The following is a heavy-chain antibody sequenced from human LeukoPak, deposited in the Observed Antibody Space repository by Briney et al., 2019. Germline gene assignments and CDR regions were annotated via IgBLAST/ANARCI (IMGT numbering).Heavy chain of an antibody. CDR3: ASLNGGNVFDY. CDR1: GGSISSYY. CDR2: IYYSGST. Sequence: SETLSLTCTVSGGSISSYYWSWIRQPPGKGLEWIGYIYYSGSTNYNPSPKSRVTISVDTSKNQFSLKLSSVTAADTAVYYCASLNGGNVFDYWGQGTLVTVSS. V-gene: IGHV4-59*01. J-gene: IGHJ4*02. D-gene: IGHD2-15*01.